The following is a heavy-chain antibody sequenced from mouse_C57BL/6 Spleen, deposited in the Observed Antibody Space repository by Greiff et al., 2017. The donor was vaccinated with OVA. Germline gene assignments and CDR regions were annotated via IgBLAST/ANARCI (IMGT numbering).Heavy chain of an antibody. V-gene: IGHV1-26*01. CDR3: APITTVVAYYAMDY. D-gene: IGHD1-1*01. CDR1: GYTFTDYY. Sequence: EVQLQQSGPELVKPGASVKISCKASGYTFTDYYMNWVKQSHGKSLEWIGDINPNNGGTSYNQKFKGKATLTVDKSSSTAYMELRSLTSEDSAVYYCAPITTVVAYYAMDYWGQGTSVTVSS. J-gene: IGHJ4*01. CDR2: INPNNGGT.